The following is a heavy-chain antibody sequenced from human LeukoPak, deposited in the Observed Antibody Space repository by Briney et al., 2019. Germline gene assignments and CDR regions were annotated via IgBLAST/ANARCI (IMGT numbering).Heavy chain of an antibody. J-gene: IGHJ4*02. Sequence: SETPSLTCTVSGGSISSSSYYWGWIRQPPGKGLEWIGSIYYSGSTYYNPSLKSRVTISVDTSKNQFSLKLSSVTAADTAVYYCASGLAGYYDFWSGYSPFDYWGQGTLVTVSS. D-gene: IGHD3-3*01. V-gene: IGHV4-39*01. CDR1: GGSISSSSYY. CDR2: IYYSGST. CDR3: ASGLAGYYDFWSGYSPFDY.